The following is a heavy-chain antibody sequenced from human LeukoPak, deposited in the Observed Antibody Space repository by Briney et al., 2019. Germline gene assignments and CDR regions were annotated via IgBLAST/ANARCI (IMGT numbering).Heavy chain of an antibody. CDR2: INTNTGNP. Sequence: ASVKVSCKASGYTFTGYYMHWVRQAPGQGLEWMGWINTNTGNPTYAQGFTGRFVFSLDTSVSTAYLQISSLKAEDSAVYYCARGFLELLWFGELGGFDPWGQGTLVTVSS. CDR3: ARGFLELLWFGELGGFDP. D-gene: IGHD3-10*01. CDR1: GYTFTGYY. V-gene: IGHV7-4-1*02. J-gene: IGHJ5*02.